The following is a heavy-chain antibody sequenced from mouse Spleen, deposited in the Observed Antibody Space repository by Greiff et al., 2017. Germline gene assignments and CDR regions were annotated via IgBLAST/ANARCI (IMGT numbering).Heavy chain of an antibody. CDR3: TMITTATIDY. Sequence: EVMLVESGAELVRPGASVKLSCTASGFNIKDDYMHWVKQRPEQGLEWIGWIDPENGDTEYASKFQGKATITADTSSNTAYLQLSSLTSEDTAVYYCTMITTATIDYWGQGTTLTVSS. V-gene: IGHV14-4*01. CDR1: GFNIKDDY. J-gene: IGHJ2*01. CDR2: IDPENGDT. D-gene: IGHD1-2*01.